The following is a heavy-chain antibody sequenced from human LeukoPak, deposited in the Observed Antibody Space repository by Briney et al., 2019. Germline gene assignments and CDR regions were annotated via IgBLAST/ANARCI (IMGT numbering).Heavy chain of an antibody. CDR3: ARDRRGGYSYGSLDY. CDR2: IKQDGSVK. J-gene: IGHJ4*02. D-gene: IGHD5-18*01. V-gene: IGHV3-7*01. CDR1: GFTFSSYW. Sequence: GGSLRLSCAASGFTFSSYWMSWVRQAPGEGLEWVANIKQDGSVKYYVDSVKGRFTISRDNAKNSLYLQMNSLRAEDTAVYYCARDRRGGYSYGSLDYWGQGTLVTVSS.